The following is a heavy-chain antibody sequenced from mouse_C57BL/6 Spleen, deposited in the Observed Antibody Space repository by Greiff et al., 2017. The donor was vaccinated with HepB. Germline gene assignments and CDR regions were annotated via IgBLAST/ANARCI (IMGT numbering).Heavy chain of an antibody. J-gene: IGHJ3*01. V-gene: IGHV1-69*01. CDR1: GYTFTSYW. Sequence: VKLQQPGAELVMPGASVKLSCKASGYTFTSYWMHWVKQRPGQGLEWIGEIDPSDSYTNYNQKFKGKSTLTVDKSSSTAYMQLSSLTSEDSAVYYCARGGIAWFAYWGQGTLVTVSA. CDR2: IDPSDSYT. CDR3: ARGGIAWFAY.